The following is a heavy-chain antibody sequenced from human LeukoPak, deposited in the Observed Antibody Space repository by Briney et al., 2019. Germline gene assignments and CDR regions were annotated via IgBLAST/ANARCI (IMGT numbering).Heavy chain of an antibody. CDR1: GFTFSSYA. D-gene: IGHD4-17*01. J-gene: IGHJ4*02. CDR3: ARIMITVTTSDY. CDR2: ISGSGGST. V-gene: IGHV3-23*01. Sequence: PGGSLRLSCAASGFTFSSYAMSWVRQAPGKGLEWVSAISGSGGSTYYADSVKGRFTISRDNAKNSLYLQVNSLRAEDTAVYYCARIMITVTTSDYWGLGTLVTVSS.